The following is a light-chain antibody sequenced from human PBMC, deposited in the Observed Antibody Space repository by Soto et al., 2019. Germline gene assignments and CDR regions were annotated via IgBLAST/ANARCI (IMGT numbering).Light chain of an antibody. CDR2: GAS. Sequence: EIVLTQSPGTLSLSPGESATLSCRASQSGSTSYLAWYQQKPGQAPRLLIYGASSRATGIPDRFSAGGSGTDFTLTISRLEPEDFAVYYCQQYGSSPVTFGQGTKVEIK. CDR1: QSGSTSY. V-gene: IGKV3-20*01. J-gene: IGKJ2*01. CDR3: QQYGSSPVT.